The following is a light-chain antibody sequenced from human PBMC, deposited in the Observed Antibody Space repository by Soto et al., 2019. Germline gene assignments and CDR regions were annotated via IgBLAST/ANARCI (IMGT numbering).Light chain of an antibody. V-gene: IGLV2-8*01. CDR3: SSYAGGTSLV. CDR2: EVN. Sequence: QSVLNQLPSASGSPGQSVTLSCTGSTSDVGGYNYVSWYQHHPGKAPKLMIYEVNKRPSEVPDRFSGSKSGNTAALTVAGLQAEDEADYYCSSYAGGTSLVFGGGTKLAVL. CDR1: TSDVGGYNY. J-gene: IGLJ2*01.